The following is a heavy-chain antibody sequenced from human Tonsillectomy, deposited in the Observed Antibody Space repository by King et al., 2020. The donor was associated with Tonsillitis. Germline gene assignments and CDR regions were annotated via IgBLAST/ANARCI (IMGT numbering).Heavy chain of an antibody. D-gene: IGHD2-21*02. V-gene: IGHV4-59*01. J-gene: IGHJ4*02. CDR2: IYYSGST. CDR1: GGSISSYY. CDR3: ARDGDGPTALDY. Sequence: QLQESGPGLVKPSETLSLTCTVSGGSISSYYWSWIRQPPGKGLEWIGYIYYSGSTNYNPSLKSRVTISVATSKNQFSLKLSSVTAADTAVYYCARDGDGPTALDYWGQGTLVTVSS.